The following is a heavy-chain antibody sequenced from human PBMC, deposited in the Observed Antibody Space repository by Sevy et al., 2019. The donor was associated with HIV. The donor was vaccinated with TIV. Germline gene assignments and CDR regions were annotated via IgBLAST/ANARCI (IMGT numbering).Heavy chain of an antibody. CDR2: TYYRSKWYN. D-gene: IGHD5-18*01. CDR3: VREGVGGYSYSLDC. CDR1: GDSVSSNSAA. J-gene: IGHJ4*02. V-gene: IGHV6-1*01. Sequence: SQTLSLTCAISGDSVSSNSAAWNWIRQSPSRGLEWLGRTYYRSKWYNDYAVSMKGRIIINPDTSKNQFSLQLNSITPEDTAVYYCVREGVGGYSYSLDCWGQGTLVTVSS.